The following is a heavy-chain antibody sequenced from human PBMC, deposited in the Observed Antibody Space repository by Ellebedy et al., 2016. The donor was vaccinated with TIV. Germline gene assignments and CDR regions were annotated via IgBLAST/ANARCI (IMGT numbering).Heavy chain of an antibody. CDR3: AGDTRGRAFDI. D-gene: IGHD2-2*01. V-gene: IGHV3-33*01. J-gene: IGHJ3*02. Sequence: GESLKISXAASGFTFSSYGMHWVRQAPGKGLEWVAVIWYDGSNKYYADSVKGRFTISRDNSKNTLYLQMNSLRAEDTAVYYCAGDTRGRAFDIWGQGTMVTVSS. CDR2: IWYDGSNK. CDR1: GFTFSSYG.